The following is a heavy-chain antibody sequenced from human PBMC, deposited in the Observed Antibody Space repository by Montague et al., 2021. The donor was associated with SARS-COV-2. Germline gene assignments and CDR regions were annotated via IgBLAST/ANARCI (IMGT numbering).Heavy chain of an antibody. J-gene: IGHJ6*02. CDR2: IYCSGST. CDR1: GGSISSSSYY. CDR3: ARDTRITMIVVVQGYGMDV. D-gene: IGHD3-22*01. Sequence: SETLSLTCTVSGGSISSSSYYWGWIRQPPGKGLEWIGSIYCSGSTYYNPSLKSRVTISVDTSKNQFSLKLSSVTAADTAVYYRARDTRITMIVVVQGYGMDVGGQGTRVTVSS. V-gene: IGHV4-39*07.